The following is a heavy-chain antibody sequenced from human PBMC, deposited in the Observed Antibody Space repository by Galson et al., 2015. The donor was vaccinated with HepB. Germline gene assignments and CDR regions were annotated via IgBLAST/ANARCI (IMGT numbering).Heavy chain of an antibody. CDR2: IDPSDSST. Sequence: QSGAEVKKPGESLRISCTGSGYTFISYWVSWVRQMPGKGLEWMGRIDPSDSSTKYNPSFQGHVTVSADRSTSTAFLQWDSLRASDSAVYYCARHKGCTTTTCYGWDWGQGTLVTVSS. D-gene: IGHD2-2*01. CDR1: GYTFISYW. J-gene: IGHJ4*02. CDR3: ARHKGCTTTTCYGWD. V-gene: IGHV5-10-1*01.